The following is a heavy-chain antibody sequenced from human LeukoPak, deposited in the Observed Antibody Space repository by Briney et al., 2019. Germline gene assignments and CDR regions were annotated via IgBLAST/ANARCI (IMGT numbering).Heavy chain of an antibody. Sequence: SETLSLTCAVSGGSFSGYYWSLIRQPPGKGLEWIGEINHSGSTNYNPSLKSRVTISVDTSKNQFSLKLSSVTAADTAVYYCARGLRRIAVAGRRFDPWGQGTLVTVSS. V-gene: IGHV4-34*01. CDR3: ARGLRRIAVAGRRFDP. J-gene: IGHJ5*02. CDR2: INHSGST. D-gene: IGHD6-19*01. CDR1: GGSFSGYY.